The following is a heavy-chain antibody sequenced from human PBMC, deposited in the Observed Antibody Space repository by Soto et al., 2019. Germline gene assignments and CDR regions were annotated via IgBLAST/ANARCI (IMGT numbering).Heavy chain of an antibody. V-gene: IGHV3-33*01. CDR2: IWYDGSNK. CDR3: ARGYCSGDTCDSLIYHYGMDV. J-gene: IGHJ6*02. Sequence: GGSLRLSCAASGFTFSSYGMHWVRQAPGKGLEWVAVIWYDGSNKYYADSVKGRFTISRDNSKNTLYLQMNSLRAEDTAVYYCARGYCSGDTCDSLIYHYGMDVWGQGTTVTVSS. CDR1: GFTFSSYG. D-gene: IGHD2-15*01.